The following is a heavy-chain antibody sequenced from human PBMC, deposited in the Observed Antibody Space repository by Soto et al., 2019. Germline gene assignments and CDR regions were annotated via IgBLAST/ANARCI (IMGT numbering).Heavy chain of an antibody. J-gene: IGHJ4*02. CDR2: IYYSGST. V-gene: IGHV4-59*12. CDR1: GGSISSYY. Sequence: SGTLSLTCTVSGGSISSYYWSWIRQPPGKGLEWIGYIYYSGSTNYNPSLKSRVTISVDTSKNQFSLKLTSVTAADTAVYYCARDKITGLFDYWGQGTLVTVSS. CDR3: ARDKITGLFDY. D-gene: IGHD2-8*02.